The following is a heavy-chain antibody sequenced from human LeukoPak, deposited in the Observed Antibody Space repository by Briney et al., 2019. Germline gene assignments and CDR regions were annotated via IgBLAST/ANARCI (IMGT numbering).Heavy chain of an antibody. CDR1: GGSISSSSYY. CDR2: IYYSGST. V-gene: IGHV4-39*01. CDR3: ARLLPHNSPYSNYVVWNYFDY. Sequence: PSETLSLTCTVSGGSISSSSYYWGWIRQPPGKGLEWIGSIYYSGSTYYNPSLKSRVTISVDTSKNQFSLKLSSVTAADTAVYYCARLLPHNSPYSNYVVWNYFDYWGQGTLVTVSS. J-gene: IGHJ4*02. D-gene: IGHD4-11*01.